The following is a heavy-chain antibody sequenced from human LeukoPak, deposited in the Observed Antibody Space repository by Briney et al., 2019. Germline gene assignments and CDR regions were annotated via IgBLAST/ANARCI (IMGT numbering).Heavy chain of an antibody. J-gene: IGHJ4*02. V-gene: IGHV1-18*01. D-gene: IGHD2-15*01. Sequence: ASVKVSCKASGYTFTRYGITWVRQAPGQGLEWMGWISAYNGNTNYAQKFQGRLTVTTDTSTNTAYMELRSLRPDDTAVYYCARDFFHGHCSGLTCLLLDSWGQGSLVTVSS. CDR2: ISAYNGNT. CDR1: GYTFTRYG. CDR3: ARDFFHGHCSGLTCLLLDS.